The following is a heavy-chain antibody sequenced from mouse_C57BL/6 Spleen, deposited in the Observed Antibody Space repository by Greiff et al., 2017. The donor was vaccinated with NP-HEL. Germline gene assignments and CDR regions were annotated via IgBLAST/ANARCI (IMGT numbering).Heavy chain of an antibody. CDR2: IYPSDSET. CDR1: GYTFTSYW. Sequence: QVQLKQPGAELVRPGSSVKLSCKASGYTFTSYWMDWVKQRPGQGLEWIGNIYPSDSETHYNQKFKDKATLTVDKSSSTAYMQLSSLTSEDSAVYYCARERRYFDVWGTGTTVTVSS. J-gene: IGHJ1*03. V-gene: IGHV1-61*01. CDR3: ARERRYFDV.